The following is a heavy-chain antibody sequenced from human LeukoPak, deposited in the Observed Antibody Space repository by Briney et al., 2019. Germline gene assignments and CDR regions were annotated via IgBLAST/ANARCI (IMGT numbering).Heavy chain of an antibody. J-gene: IGHJ4*02. CDR1: GFTFSNYW. CDR2: IDGSGNSI. Sequence: GGSLSLSCAASGFTFSNYWMVWVRQAPGKGLEWLSYIDGSGNSIYYADSVKGRFTISRDNAKSSLYLQMSSLRADDTAVYYCARECLTCGGDSYDYWGQGALVTVSS. CDR3: ARECLTCGGDSYDY. V-gene: IGHV3-48*04. D-gene: IGHD2-21*01.